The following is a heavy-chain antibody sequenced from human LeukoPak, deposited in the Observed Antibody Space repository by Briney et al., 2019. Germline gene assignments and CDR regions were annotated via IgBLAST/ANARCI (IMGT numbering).Heavy chain of an antibody. Sequence: SETLSLTCTVSGGSISSSSNYYWGWIRQPPGKGLEWIGGIYYSGSTYYNPSLKSRVTISVDTSKNQFSLKLSSVTAADTAVYYCARLANSGSYYGFDYWGQGTLVTVSS. J-gene: IGHJ4*01. V-gene: IGHV4-39*01. D-gene: IGHD1-26*01. CDR1: GGSISSSSNYY. CDR3: ARLANSGSYYGFDY. CDR2: IYYSGST.